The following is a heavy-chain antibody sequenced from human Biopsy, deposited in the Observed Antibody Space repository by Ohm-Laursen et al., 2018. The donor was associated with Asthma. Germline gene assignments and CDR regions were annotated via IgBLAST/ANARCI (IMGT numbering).Heavy chain of an antibody. CDR2: ISYDGSSI. CDR3: AREGVTGTHIED. V-gene: IGHV3-30-3*01. Sequence: SLRLSCAASRFTYEMHWVRQAPGKGLEWVAVISYDGSSIYYADSVKGRFTISRDNSKNTLSLQMNSLTAEDTAVYYCAREGVTGTHIEDWGRGTLVTVSS. CDR1: RFTYE. D-gene: IGHD2-21*02. J-gene: IGHJ4*02.